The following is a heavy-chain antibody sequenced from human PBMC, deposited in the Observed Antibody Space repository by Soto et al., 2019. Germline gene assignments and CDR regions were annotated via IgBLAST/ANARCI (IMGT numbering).Heavy chain of an antibody. CDR3: ARGDYYGSGSLLFDY. D-gene: IGHD3-10*01. V-gene: IGHV3-7*04. CDR1: GFTFSSYA. J-gene: IGHJ4*02. CDR2: ISGSEK. Sequence: GGSLRLSCAASGFTFSSYAMSWVRQAPGKGLEWVSAISGSEKYYVDSVKGRFTISRDNAKNSLYLQMNSLRAEDTAVYYCARGDYYGSGSLLFDYWGQGTLVTVSS.